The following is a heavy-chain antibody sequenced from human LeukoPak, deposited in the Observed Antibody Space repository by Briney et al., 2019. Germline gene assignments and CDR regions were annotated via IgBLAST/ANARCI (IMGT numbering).Heavy chain of an antibody. V-gene: IGHV1-8*02. D-gene: IGHD2-21*02. J-gene: IGHJ6*02. CDR1: GYTFTGYY. Sequence: ASVNVSCKASGYTFTGYYMHWVRQAPGQGLEWMGWMNPNSGNTGYAQKFQGRVTMTRNTSISTAYMELSSLRSEDTAVYYCARGQGVDIVVVTAILNYYYYGMDVWGQGTTVTVSS. CDR3: ARGQGVDIVVVTAILNYYYYGMDV. CDR2: MNPNSGNT.